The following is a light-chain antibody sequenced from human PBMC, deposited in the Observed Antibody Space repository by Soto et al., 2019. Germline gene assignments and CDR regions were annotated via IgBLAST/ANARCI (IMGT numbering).Light chain of an antibody. J-gene: IGKJ2*01. CDR2: AAS. V-gene: IGKV1-39*01. CDR3: QHSYSTPYT. CDR1: QSISNY. Sequence: DIQMTQSPSSLSASVGDRVTITCRASQSISNYLNWYQQKPGKAPKLLIYAASSLPGGVPSRFSGSGSGTDFTLTISSLQPEDFATYYCQHSYSTPYTFGQGTNLEIK.